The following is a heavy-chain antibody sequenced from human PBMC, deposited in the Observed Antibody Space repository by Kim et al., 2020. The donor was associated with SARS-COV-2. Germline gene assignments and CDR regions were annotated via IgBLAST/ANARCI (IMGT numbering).Heavy chain of an antibody. J-gene: IGHJ2*01. V-gene: IGHV1-8*01. CDR2: MNTNRGNT. Sequence: ASVKVSCKASGDTFGKYEINWVRQATGQGLEWMGWMNTNRGNTVYAQKFQGRISMARDTSTSTAYMKLTALELREGPVNSWPRDRKKGFNTRPDFANGGR. D-gene: IGHD2-21*01. CDR3: PRDRKKGFNTRPDFAN. CDR1: GDTFGKYE.